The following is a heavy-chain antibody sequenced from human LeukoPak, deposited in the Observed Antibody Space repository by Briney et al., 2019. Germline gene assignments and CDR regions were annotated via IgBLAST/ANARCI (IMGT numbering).Heavy chain of an antibody. CDR2: ISSRSSSI. CDR3: ARPFGRYGDYENYYFDY. V-gene: IGHV3-48*01. CDR1: GFMFRSYS. Sequence: PGGSLRLSCAASGFMFRSYSMNWVRQAPGKGLEWVSYISSRSSSIYYADSVKGRFTISRDNAKNSLYLQMNSLRAEDTAVYYCARPFGRYGDYENYYFDYWGQGTLVTVSS. J-gene: IGHJ4*02. D-gene: IGHD4-17*01.